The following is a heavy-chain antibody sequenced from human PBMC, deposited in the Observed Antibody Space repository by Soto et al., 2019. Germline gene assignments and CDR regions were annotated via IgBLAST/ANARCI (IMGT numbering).Heavy chain of an antibody. J-gene: IGHJ4*02. Sequence: QAQLVESGGGVVQPGTSLRLSCAASGFTFAHYAMHWVRHSPGKGLEWVAFMSYDENRKLYSDSVKGRFTISRDDSTSTLYVQMSRLRAEDTAVYYCAKDYDFWSASVNPFFDSWGLGTLVTVSS. CDR1: GFTFAHYA. CDR3: AKDYDFWSASVNPFFDS. CDR2: MSYDENRK. D-gene: IGHD3-3*01. V-gene: IGHV3-30*18.